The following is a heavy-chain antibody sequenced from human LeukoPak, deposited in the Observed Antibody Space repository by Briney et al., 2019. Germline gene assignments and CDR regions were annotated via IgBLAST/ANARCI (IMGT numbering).Heavy chain of an antibody. Sequence: GGSLRLSCAASGFTFSSYSMNWVRQAPGKGLEWVSSISSSSSCIYCADSVKGRFTISRDNAKNSLYLQMNSLRAEDTAVYYCASWTAYYYYGMDVWGQGTTVTVSS. CDR3: ASWTAYYYYGMDV. J-gene: IGHJ6*02. V-gene: IGHV3-21*01. CDR1: GFTFSSYS. CDR2: ISSSSSCI. D-gene: IGHD1-1*01.